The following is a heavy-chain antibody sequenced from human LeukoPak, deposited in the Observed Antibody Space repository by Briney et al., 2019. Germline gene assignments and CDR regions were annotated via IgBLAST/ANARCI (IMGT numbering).Heavy chain of an antibody. V-gene: IGHV3-23*01. Sequence: GGSLRLSCVASGFTFSSYGMSWVRQAPGKGLEWVSGISGSGDTTYYANSVRGRFTISRDSSKNTLYLQMNSLRAEDTAVYYCAKDALERRPYYFDCWGRGTLVTVSS. CDR3: AKDALERRPYYFDC. D-gene: IGHD1-1*01. J-gene: IGHJ4*02. CDR1: GFTFSSYG. CDR2: ISGSGDTT.